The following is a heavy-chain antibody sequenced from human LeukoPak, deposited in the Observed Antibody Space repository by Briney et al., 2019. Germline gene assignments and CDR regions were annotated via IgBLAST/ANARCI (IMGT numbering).Heavy chain of an antibody. V-gene: IGHV4-59*08. CDR3: ATHVVLTAPFGY. D-gene: IGHD2-21*02. CDR2: IYYTGST. J-gene: IGHJ4*02. Sequence: PSETLSLTCTVSGGSIRSYHWSWIRQSPGKGLEWIGYIYYTGSTNYNPSLKSRVTTSIDTSKNQFSLKLSSVTAADTAVYYCATHVVLTAPFGYWGQGTLVTVSS. CDR1: GGSIRSYH.